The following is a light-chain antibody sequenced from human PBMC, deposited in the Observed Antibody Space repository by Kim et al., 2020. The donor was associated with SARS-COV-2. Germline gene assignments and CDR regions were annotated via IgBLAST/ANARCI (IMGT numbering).Light chain of an antibody. CDR2: RNN. Sequence: PGQRVTISFSGSSSNIGSNFVYWYQQPPGTAPNLLIYRNNQRPSGVPDRFSGSKSGTSASLAISGLRSEDEADYYCAAWDDSLSGVFGGGTQLTVL. V-gene: IGLV1-47*01. J-gene: IGLJ3*02. CDR1: SSNIGSNF. CDR3: AAWDDSLSGV.